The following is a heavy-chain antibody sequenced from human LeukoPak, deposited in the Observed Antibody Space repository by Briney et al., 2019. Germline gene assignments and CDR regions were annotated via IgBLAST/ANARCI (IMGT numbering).Heavy chain of an antibody. Sequence: SETLSLTCTVSGYFISGGYYWGWIRQPPGKGLEWVGSVYHSGNTYYNPSLKSRVTISVDTSNNQFSLRLSSVTAADTAVYYCARDRSVGVLPAPPFDYWGQGTLVTVSS. CDR2: VYHSGNT. J-gene: IGHJ4*02. V-gene: IGHV4-38-2*02. D-gene: IGHD6-6*01. CDR1: GYFISGGYY. CDR3: ARDRSVGVLPAPPFDY.